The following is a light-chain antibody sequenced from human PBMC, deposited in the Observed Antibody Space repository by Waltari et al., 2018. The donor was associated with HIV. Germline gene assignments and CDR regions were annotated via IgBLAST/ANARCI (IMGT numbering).Light chain of an antibody. J-gene: IGLJ3*02. Sequence: QPGLSQSSPGSTRRRQPARRTCTANGQKVAKPAAAWLQQHQGNPPKLLSYRNNDRPSGISDRFSASRSGNTASLTITGLQPEDEADYYCSAWATSLNAWVFGGGTKLTVL. CDR2: RNN. CDR1: GQKVAKPA. CDR3: SAWATSLNAWV. V-gene: IGLV10-54*04.